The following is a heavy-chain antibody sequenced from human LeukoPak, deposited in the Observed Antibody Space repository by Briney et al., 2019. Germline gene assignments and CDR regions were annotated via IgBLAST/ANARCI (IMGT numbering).Heavy chain of an antibody. CDR2: ISGSGGST. V-gene: IGHV3-23*01. Sequence: GGSLRLSCAASGFTFSSYAMSWVRQAPGKGLEWVSAISGSGGSTYYADSVKGRFTISRDNSKNTLYLQMNSLRAEDTAVYYCASRLLWFGEGWFDPWGQGTLVTVSS. CDR3: ASRLLWFGEGWFDP. D-gene: IGHD3-10*01. CDR1: GFTFSSYA. J-gene: IGHJ5*02.